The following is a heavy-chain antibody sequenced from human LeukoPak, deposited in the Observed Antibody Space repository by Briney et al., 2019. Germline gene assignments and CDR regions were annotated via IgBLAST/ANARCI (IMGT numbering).Heavy chain of an antibody. CDR1: GFTFSSYA. V-gene: IGHV3-30*02. CDR2: IQYDGSEK. D-gene: IGHD3-10*01. Sequence: GGSLRFSCAASGFTFSSYAMHWVRQAPGKGLEWVASIQYDGSEKYYEDAVKGRFTISRDNSKNTLYLQMNSLRSEDTAVYYCAANPYGSGNYFFFDYWGQGTLVTVSS. J-gene: IGHJ4*02. CDR3: AANPYGSGNYFFFDY.